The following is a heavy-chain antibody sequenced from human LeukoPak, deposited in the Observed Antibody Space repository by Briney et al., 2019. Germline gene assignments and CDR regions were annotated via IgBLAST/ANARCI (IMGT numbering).Heavy chain of an antibody. CDR3: ARRRQYNSSLFWNFDL. CDR1: GGSFSGYY. J-gene: IGHJ2*01. D-gene: IGHD1-1*01. Sequence: SETLSLTCAVYGGSFSGYYWSWIRQPPGKGLEWIGEINHSGNTNYNPSLKSRVTISVDTSKNQFSLKLTSVTAADTAVYYCARRRQYNSSLFWNFDLWGRGTLVTVSS. V-gene: IGHV4-34*01. CDR2: INHSGNT.